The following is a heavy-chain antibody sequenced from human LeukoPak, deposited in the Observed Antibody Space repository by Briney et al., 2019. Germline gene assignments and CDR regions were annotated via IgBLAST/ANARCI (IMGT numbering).Heavy chain of an antibody. CDR3: ARDRSTYYYDSSGYSNWFDP. CDR1: GFTFSSYE. J-gene: IGHJ5*02. V-gene: IGHV3-48*03. D-gene: IGHD3-22*01. CDR2: ISSSGSTI. Sequence: PGGSLRLSCAASGFTFSSYEMNWVRQAAGKGLEWVSYISSSGSTIYYADSVKGRFTISRDNAKKSLYLQMNSLRAEDTAVYYCARDRSTYYYDSSGYSNWFDPWGQGTLVTVSS.